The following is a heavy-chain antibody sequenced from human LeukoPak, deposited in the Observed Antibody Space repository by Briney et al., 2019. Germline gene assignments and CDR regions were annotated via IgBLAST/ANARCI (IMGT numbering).Heavy chain of an antibody. J-gene: IGHJ4*02. Sequence: SETLSLTCTVSGGSISSSRYYWGGIRQPPGKGLEWIGIIYYSGSTYYNPSLKSRVTISVDTSKTQFSLKLSSVTAADTAVYYCASLYSSGYYYSSYYFDYWGQGTLVTVSS. CDR2: IYYSGST. V-gene: IGHV4-39*01. D-gene: IGHD3-22*01. CDR1: GGSISSSRYY. CDR3: ASLYSSGYYYSSYYFDY.